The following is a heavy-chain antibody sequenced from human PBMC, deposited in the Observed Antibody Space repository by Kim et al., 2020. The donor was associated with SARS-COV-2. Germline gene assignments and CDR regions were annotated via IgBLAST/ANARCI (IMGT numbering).Heavy chain of an antibody. CDR3: ARDPYGSGSYVDY. D-gene: IGHD3-10*01. V-gene: IGHV3-21*06. J-gene: IGHJ4*02. Sequence: FYADSVKGRFTSSRDNAKNSVYLQVNSLTAEDAAVYYCARDPYGSGSYVDYWGQGTLVTVSS.